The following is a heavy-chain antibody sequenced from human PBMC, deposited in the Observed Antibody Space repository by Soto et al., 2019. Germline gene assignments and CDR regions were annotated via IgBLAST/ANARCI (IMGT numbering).Heavy chain of an antibody. CDR3: AKEYSVRGVIKHGMDV. CDR1: GFTFSSYG. Sequence: QVQLVESGGGVVQPGRSLRLSCAASGFTFSSYGMHWVRQAPGKGLEWVAVISYDGSNKYYADSVKGRFTISRDNSKNTLYLQMNSLRAEDTAVYYCAKEYSVRGVIKHGMDVWGQGTTVTVSS. D-gene: IGHD3-10*01. J-gene: IGHJ6*02. CDR2: ISYDGSNK. V-gene: IGHV3-30*18.